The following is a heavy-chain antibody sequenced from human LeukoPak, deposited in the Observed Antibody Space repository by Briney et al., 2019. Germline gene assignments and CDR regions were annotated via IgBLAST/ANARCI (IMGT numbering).Heavy chain of an antibody. D-gene: IGHD3-10*01. J-gene: IGHJ6*04. CDR1: GYTFITYD. CDR2: MNPNSGNT. CDR3: ARGRKDERPYYYDV. Sequence: ASVKVSCKASGYTFITYDINWVRQATGQGLEWMGWMNPNSGNTGYSQKFQGRVTMTRNTSISTAYMELSSLRSEETAVYYCARGRKDERPYYYDVWGKGTTVTISS. V-gene: IGHV1-8*01.